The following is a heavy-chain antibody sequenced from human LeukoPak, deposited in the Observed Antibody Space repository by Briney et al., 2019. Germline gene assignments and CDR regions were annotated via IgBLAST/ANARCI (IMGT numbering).Heavy chain of an antibody. CDR2: ISGDGGST. CDR3: AKDIGGLGDNWFDP. CDR1: GFTFDDYA. V-gene: IGHV3-43*02. J-gene: IGHJ5*02. Sequence: GGSPRLSCAASGFTFDDYAMHWVRQAPGKGLEWVSLISGDGGSTYYADSVKGRFTISRDNSKNSLYLQMNSLRTEDAALYYCAKDIGGLGDNWFDPWGQGTLVTVSS. D-gene: IGHD3/OR15-3a*01.